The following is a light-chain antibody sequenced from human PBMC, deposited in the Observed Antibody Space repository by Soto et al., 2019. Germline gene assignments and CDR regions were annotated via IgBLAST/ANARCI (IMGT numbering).Light chain of an antibody. CDR2: WAS. J-gene: IGKJ4*01. Sequence: DIVMTQSPDSLAVSLGERATINCKSSQTILYSSNNKNYLTWYQQKPGQPPKPLIYWASTRESGVPDRFSGSASGTDFTLTISSLQAEDVAVYYCQQYYSTPVTFGGGTKVEIK. CDR3: QQYYSTPVT. V-gene: IGKV4-1*01. CDR1: QTILYSSNNKNY.